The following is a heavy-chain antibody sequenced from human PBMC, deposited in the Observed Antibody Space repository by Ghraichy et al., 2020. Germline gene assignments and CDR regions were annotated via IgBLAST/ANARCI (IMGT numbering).Heavy chain of an antibody. CDR2: INWNSDAV. V-gene: IGHV3-9*01. Sequence: LSLTCVASGFTFKDHAMHWVRQAPGMGLEWVSGINWNSDAVGYADSVKGRFIISRDNAKNSLFLQMNSLRPEDTALYYCAKDVSPGGADVWGQGTTVTVSS. CDR3: AKDVSPGGADV. D-gene: IGHD3-10*01. CDR1: GFTFKDHA. J-gene: IGHJ6*02.